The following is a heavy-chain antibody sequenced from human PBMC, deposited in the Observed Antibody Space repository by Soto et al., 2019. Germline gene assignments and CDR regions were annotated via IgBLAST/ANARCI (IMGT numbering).Heavy chain of an antibody. J-gene: IGHJ4*02. CDR1: DYSISSCYY. CDR3: ARVVSVAGAHFDY. D-gene: IGHD6-19*01. Sequence: PSETLSLTCGVSDYSISSCYYWGWIRQPPGKGLEWIGGIYHSGSTYYSPSLQRRVTISVDTSKNHFSLKLRSLTAADTAVYYCARVVSVAGAHFDYWGQGALVTVSS. V-gene: IGHV4-38-2*01. CDR2: IYHSGST.